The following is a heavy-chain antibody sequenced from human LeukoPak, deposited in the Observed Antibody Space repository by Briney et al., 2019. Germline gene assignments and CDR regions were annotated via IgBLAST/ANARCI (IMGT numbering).Heavy chain of an antibody. D-gene: IGHD3-10*01. CDR2: IRADGRDT. V-gene: IGHV3-21*01. CDR3: VAGEFSFDY. Sequence: PGGSLRLSCAVSGFTFTIYSMNWVRRAPGKGLECVSSIRADGRDTYYADSVKGRFTISRDSAKNSVFLQMNSLRAEDTAVYSCVAGEFSFDYWGQGALVTVSS. J-gene: IGHJ4*02. CDR1: GFTFTIYS.